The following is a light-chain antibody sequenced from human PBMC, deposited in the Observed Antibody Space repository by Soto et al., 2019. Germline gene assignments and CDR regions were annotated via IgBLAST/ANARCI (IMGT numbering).Light chain of an antibody. CDR2: DAS. CDR1: QSVSSY. J-gene: IGKJ5*01. Sequence: IVVTQSPSTLSLSPGERATLSCRASQSVSSYLAWYQQKPGQAPRLLIYDASTRATGIPARFSGSGSGTDFTLTISSRVPEDFAVYYCQQRSNWPSITFGQGTRLEIK. V-gene: IGKV3-11*01. CDR3: QQRSNWPSIT.